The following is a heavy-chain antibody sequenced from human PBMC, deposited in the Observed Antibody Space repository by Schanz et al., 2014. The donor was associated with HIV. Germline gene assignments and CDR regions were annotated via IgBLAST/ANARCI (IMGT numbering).Heavy chain of an antibody. CDR3: ARETIQLCPDY. J-gene: IGHJ4*02. CDR2: ISRGGHTV. D-gene: IGHD5-18*01. Sequence: QLHLVESGGALVKPGRSLRLSCASSGITFSDYYMTWMRQAPGKGLEWVSSISRGGHTVYYADSVKGRFTISRDNAKNSLYLQINSLRAEDTAVYYCARETIQLCPDYWGQGTLVTVSS. V-gene: IGHV3-11*01. CDR1: GITFSDYY.